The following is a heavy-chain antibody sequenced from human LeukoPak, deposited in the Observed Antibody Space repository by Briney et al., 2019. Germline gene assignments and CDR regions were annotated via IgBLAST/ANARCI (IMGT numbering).Heavy chain of an antibody. CDR1: GYTFTSYD. V-gene: IGHV1-8*01. J-gene: IGHJ4*02. CDR2: MNPNSGNT. D-gene: IGHD3-22*01. CDR3: ARDSGVWYDSSGYDNCFDY. Sequence: GASVKVSCKASGYTFTSYDINWVRQATGQGLEWMGWMNPNSGNTGYAQKFQGRVTMTRNTSISTAYMELSSLRAEDTAVYYCARDSGVWYDSSGYDNCFDYWGQGTLVTVSS.